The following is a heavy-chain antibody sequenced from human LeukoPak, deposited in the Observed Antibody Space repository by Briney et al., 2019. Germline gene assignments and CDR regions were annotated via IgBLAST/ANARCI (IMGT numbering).Heavy chain of an antibody. D-gene: IGHD5-12*01. J-gene: IGHJ4*02. Sequence: GGSLRLSCAASGFTFSSYAMHWVRQAPGKGLEWVVVISYDGSNKYYADSVKGRFTISRDNSKNTLYLQMNSLRAEDTAVYYCARSGYSPYWGQGTLVTVSS. CDR1: GFTFSSYA. CDR3: ARSGYSPY. CDR2: ISYDGSNK. V-gene: IGHV3-30*04.